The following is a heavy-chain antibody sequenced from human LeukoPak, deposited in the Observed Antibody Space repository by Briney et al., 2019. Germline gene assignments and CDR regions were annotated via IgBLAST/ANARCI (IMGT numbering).Heavy chain of an antibody. CDR2: ISAYNGNT. D-gene: IGHD3-3*01. CDR1: GYTFTSYG. CDR3: ARGPVVSSYYDFWSDRLDAFDI. Sequence: ASVKVSCKASGYTFTSYGISWVRQAPGQGLEWMGWISAYNGNTNYAQKLQGRVTMTTDTSTSTAYMELRSLRSDDTAVYYCARGPVVSSYYDFWSDRLDAFDIWGQGTMVTVSS. J-gene: IGHJ3*02. V-gene: IGHV1-18*01.